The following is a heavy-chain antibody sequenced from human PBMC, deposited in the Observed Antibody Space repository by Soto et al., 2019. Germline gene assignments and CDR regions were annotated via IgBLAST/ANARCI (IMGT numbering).Heavy chain of an antibody. CDR1: GGTFSSYT. D-gene: IGHD1-1*01. CDR3: ARAELERPPDY. J-gene: IGHJ4*02. CDR2: IIPILGIA. Sequence: QVQLVQSGAEVKKPGSSVKVSCKASGGTFSSYTISWVRQAPGQGLEWMGRIIPILGIANYAQKFQGRVTINADKATSTAYMELSSLRSEDTAVYYCARAELERPPDYWGQGTLVTVSS. V-gene: IGHV1-69*02.